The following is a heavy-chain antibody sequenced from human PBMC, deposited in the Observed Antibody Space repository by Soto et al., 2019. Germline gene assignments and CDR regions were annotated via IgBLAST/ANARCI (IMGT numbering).Heavy chain of an antibody. CDR1: GFTFSSYA. J-gene: IGHJ4*02. V-gene: IGHV3-30-3*01. Sequence: GGSLRLSCAASGFTFSSYAMHWVRQAPGKGLEWVAVISYDGSNKYYADSVKGRFTISRDNSKNTLYLQMNSLRAEDTAVYYCARDDVANSYGYGDYWGQGT. CDR3: ARDDVANSYGYGDY. CDR2: ISYDGSNK. D-gene: IGHD5-18*01.